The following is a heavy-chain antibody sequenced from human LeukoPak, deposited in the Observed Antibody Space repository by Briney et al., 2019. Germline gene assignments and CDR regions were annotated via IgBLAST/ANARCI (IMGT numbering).Heavy chain of an antibody. J-gene: IGHJ5*02. CDR1: GFTFSDYY. CDR3: AKSGSSSWYEGANWFDP. CDR2: ISSSGSTI. D-gene: IGHD6-13*01. V-gene: IGHV3-11*01. Sequence: GGSLRLSCAASGFTFSDYYMSWIRQAPGKGLEWVSYISSSGSTIYYADSVKGRFTISRDNAKNSLYLQMNSLRAEDTAVYYCAKSGSSSWYEGANWFDPWGQGTLVTVSS.